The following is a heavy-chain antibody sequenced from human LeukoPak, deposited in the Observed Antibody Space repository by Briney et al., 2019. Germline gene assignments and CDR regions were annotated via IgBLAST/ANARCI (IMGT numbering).Heavy chain of an antibody. D-gene: IGHD2-2*02. V-gene: IGHV1-8*01. CDR2: MNPNNGNT. CDR1: GFTFSSYD. Sequence: SVKVSCKAFGFTFSSYDINGVRQASGHELGWMGWMNPNNGNTGYALKFQGRVTMTRDTSISTAYMELRGLRSEDTAVYYCVRDAEGAAISVNYWFDPWGQGTLVTVSS. CDR3: VRDAEGAAISVNYWFDP. J-gene: IGHJ5*02.